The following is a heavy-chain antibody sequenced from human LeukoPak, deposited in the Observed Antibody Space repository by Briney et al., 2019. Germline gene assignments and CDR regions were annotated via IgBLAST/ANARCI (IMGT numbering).Heavy chain of an antibody. V-gene: IGHV5-51*01. J-gene: IGHJ4*02. CDR3: ARHGLGGSGSYSRY. CDR2: IYPGDSDT. CDR1: GYSFTTYW. D-gene: IGHD1-26*01. Sequence: GASLKISCKGSGYSFTTYWIGWVRQMPGKGLEWMGIIYPGDSDTTYSPAFQGQVTISVDKSVNTAYLQWSSLKPSDTAVYYCARHGLGGSGSYSRYWGQGTLVTVPS.